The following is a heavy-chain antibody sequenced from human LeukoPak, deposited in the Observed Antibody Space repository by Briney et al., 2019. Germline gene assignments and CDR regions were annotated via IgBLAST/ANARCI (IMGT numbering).Heavy chain of an antibody. CDR1: GGSISSYY. CDR2: IYYSGST. V-gene: IGHV4-59*01. Sequence: SETLSLTCTVSGGSISSYYWSWIRQPPGKGLEWIGYIYYSGSTNYNPSLKSRVRTSVDTSKRQFSLKLSSVTAADTAVYYCARAPRGVVVKSDAFDIWGQGTMVTVSS. D-gene: IGHD2-15*01. J-gene: IGHJ3*02. CDR3: ARAPRGVVVKSDAFDI.